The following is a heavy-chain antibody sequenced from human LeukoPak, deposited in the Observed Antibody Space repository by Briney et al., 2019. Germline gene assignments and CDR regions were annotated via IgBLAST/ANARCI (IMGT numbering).Heavy chain of an antibody. Sequence: ASVKVSCKASGGTFSSYAISWVRXXXXXXXXXXGGIIPIFGTANYAQKFQGRVTITADESTSTAYMELSSLRSEDTAVYYCARDLEYPNRFFDYWGQGTLVTVSS. CDR3: ARDLEYPNRFFDY. CDR2: IIPIFGTA. CDR1: GGTFSSYA. J-gene: IGHJ4*02. D-gene: IGHD2/OR15-2a*01. V-gene: IGHV1-69*13.